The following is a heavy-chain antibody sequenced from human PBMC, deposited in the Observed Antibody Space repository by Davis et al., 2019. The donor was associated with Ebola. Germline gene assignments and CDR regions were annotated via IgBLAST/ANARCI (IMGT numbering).Heavy chain of an antibody. V-gene: IGHV6-1*01. D-gene: IGHD3-22*01. CDR2: TYYRSKWFV. CDR3: ARDPPYDQGYDY. J-gene: IGHJ4*02. Sequence: SQTLSLTCAISVDSVPSNSSAWNCIRQSPSRGLEWLGRTYYRSKWFVDYAVSVKSRITINPDTSKNQFSLQLTSVTPEDTAVYYCARDPPYDQGYDYWGQGILVTVSS. CDR1: VDSVPSNSSA.